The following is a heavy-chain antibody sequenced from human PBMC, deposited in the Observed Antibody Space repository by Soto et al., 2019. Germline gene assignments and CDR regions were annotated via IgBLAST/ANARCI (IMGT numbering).Heavy chain of an antibody. V-gene: IGHV1-69*04. CDR1: GGTFSSYT. Sequence: ASVKVSCKASGGTFSSYTISWVRQAPGQGLEWMGRIIPILGIANYAQKFQGRVTITADKSTSTAYMELSSLRSEDTAVYYCARDKSGSGSYHFDYWGQGTLVTVSS. CDR3: ARDKSGSGSYHFDY. CDR2: IIPILGIA. J-gene: IGHJ4*02. D-gene: IGHD3-10*01.